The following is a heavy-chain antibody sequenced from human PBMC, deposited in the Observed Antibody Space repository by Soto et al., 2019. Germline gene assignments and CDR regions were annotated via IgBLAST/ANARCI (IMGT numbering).Heavy chain of an antibody. CDR1: DGSISSYY. CDR2: IYYSGST. Sequence: QVQLQESGPGLVKPSETLSLTCTVSDGSISSYYWSWIRQPPGKGLEWIGYIYYSGSTTYNPSLKSRVTISVDTSKNQFSLKLSSVTAADTAVYYCARRYGDYFDYWGQGTLVTVSS. J-gene: IGHJ4*02. V-gene: IGHV4-59*08. CDR3: ARRYGDYFDY. D-gene: IGHD4-17*01.